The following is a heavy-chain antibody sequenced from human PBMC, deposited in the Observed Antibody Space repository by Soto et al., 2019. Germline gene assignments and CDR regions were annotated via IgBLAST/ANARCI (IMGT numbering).Heavy chain of an antibody. D-gene: IGHD6-25*01. Sequence: EVQLVESGGGLVQPGRSLRLSCAASGFTFDDNAMHWVRQSPGKGLEWVSGISWNSGTIAYADSVKGRFTISRDNAKNSLYLQMTSRRAGDTALYYCARDMYFITAAGGGIDDWGQGTLVTVSS. J-gene: IGHJ4*02. CDR1: GFTFDDNA. V-gene: IGHV3-9*01. CDR3: ARDMYFITAAGGGIDD. CDR2: ISWNSGTI.